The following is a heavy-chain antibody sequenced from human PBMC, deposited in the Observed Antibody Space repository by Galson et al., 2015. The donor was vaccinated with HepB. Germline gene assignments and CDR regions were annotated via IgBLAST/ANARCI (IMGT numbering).Heavy chain of an antibody. Sequence: SLRLSCAASGFTFSSYSMNWVRQAPGKGLEWVSSISSSSSYIYYADSVKGRFTISRDNAKNSLYLQMNSLRAEDTAVYYCARARAHYHSSGRRYWYFDLWGRGTLVTVSS. CDR1: GFTFSSYS. D-gene: IGHD6-19*01. CDR2: ISSSSSYI. CDR3: ARARAHYHSSGRRYWYFDL. V-gene: IGHV3-21*01. J-gene: IGHJ2*01.